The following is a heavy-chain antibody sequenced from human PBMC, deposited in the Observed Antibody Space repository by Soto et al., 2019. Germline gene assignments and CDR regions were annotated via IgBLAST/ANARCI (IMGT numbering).Heavy chain of an antibody. Sequence: PGKGLAWVSSISSSSSYRYYADSVKGRFTISRANAKNSLYLQMNSLRAEDTAVYFFLFQAEDGIRDVRSVSAFLLNRSSDL. CDR2: ISSSSSYR. J-gene: IGHJ2*01. CDR3: LFQAEDGIRDVRSVSAFLLNRSSDL. D-gene: IGHD3-10*02. V-gene: IGHV3-21*01.